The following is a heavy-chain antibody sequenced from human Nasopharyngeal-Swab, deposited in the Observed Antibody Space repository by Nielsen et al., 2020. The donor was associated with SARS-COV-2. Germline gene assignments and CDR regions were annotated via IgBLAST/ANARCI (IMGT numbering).Heavy chain of an antibody. J-gene: IGHJ4*02. Sequence: GGSLRLSFKGSGSRFNTYWIGWVRKLSGKGLVWMEIIYPGDSDTRYRPSFQGQVTISVDKSINTTYLQWSSLKASDTAMYYCARLLGVGASTVDYFDYWVQGSLVTVSS. CDR2: IYPGDSDT. V-gene: IGHV5-51*01. D-gene: IGHD1-26*01. CDR3: ARLLGVGASTVDYFDY. CDR1: GSRFNTYW.